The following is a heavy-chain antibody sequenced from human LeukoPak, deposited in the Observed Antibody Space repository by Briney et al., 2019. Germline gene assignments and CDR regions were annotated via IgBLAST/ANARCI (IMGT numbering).Heavy chain of an antibody. CDR1: GASISSYY. J-gene: IGHJ4*02. V-gene: IGHV4-59*01. CDR2: VYYIGTT. CDR3: ARGDDNFDY. Sequence: PSETLSLTCTVSGASISSYYWSWIRQPPGKGLEWIGYVYYIGTTIYNPSLKSRVTISVDTSKNQFSLKLSSVAAADTAVYYCARGDDNFDYWSQGTLVTVSS.